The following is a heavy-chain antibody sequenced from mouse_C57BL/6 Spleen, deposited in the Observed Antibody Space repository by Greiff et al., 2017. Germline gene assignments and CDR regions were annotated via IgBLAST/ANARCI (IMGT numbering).Heavy chain of an antibody. D-gene: IGHD2-1*01. CDR3: ARSPYGNCAMDY. V-gene: IGHV14-3*01. J-gene: IGHJ4*01. Sequence: EVQLVESVAELVRPGASVKLSCTASGFHIKNTYMHWVKQRPEQGLEWIGRIDPANGNTKYAPKFQGKATITADTSSNTAYLQLSSLSYEATAIYYRARSPYGNCAMDYWGQGTSVTVSS. CDR2: IDPANGNT. CDR1: GFHIKNTY.